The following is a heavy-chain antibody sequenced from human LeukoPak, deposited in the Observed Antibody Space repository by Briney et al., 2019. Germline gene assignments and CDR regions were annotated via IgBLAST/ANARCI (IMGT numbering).Heavy chain of an antibody. CDR2: INPNSGGT. CDR1: GYTFTGYY. Sequence: ASVKVSCKASGYTFTGYYMHWVRQAPGQGLEWMGRINPNSGGTNYAQKFQGRVTMTRDTSISTAYMELSRLRSDDTAVYYCARAFLGGSSSFWFDPWGQGTLVTVSS. V-gene: IGHV1-2*06. CDR3: ARAFLGGSSSFWFDP. J-gene: IGHJ5*02. D-gene: IGHD6-6*01.